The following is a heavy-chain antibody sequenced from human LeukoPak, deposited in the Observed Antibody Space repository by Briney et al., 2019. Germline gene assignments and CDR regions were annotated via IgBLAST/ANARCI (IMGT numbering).Heavy chain of an antibody. CDR3: ARDLAYSRLDY. CDR1: GFTFSSYA. D-gene: IGHD5-18*01. CDR2: VSGSGGST. Sequence: GGSLRLSCAASGFTFSSYAMSWVRQAPGKGLEWVSGVSGSGGSTSYADSVKGRFTISRDNAENSLYLQMNSLRVEDTAFYYCARDLAYSRLDYWGQGMLVTVSS. V-gene: IGHV3-23*01. J-gene: IGHJ4*02.